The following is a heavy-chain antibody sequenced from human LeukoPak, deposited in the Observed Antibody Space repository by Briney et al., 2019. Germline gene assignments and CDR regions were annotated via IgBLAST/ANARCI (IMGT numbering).Heavy chain of an antibody. Sequence: PGGSLRLSCAASGFTFSSYSMNWVRQAPGKGLEWVSSISSSSSYIYYADSVKGRFTISRDNAKNSLYLQMNSLRTEDTALYYCAKDLKGEADYDFWSESGYYYYGMDVWGQGTTVTVSS. CDR2: ISSSSSYI. V-gene: IGHV3-21*01. D-gene: IGHD3-3*01. CDR1: GFTFSSYS. J-gene: IGHJ6*02. CDR3: AKDLKGEADYDFWSESGYYYYGMDV.